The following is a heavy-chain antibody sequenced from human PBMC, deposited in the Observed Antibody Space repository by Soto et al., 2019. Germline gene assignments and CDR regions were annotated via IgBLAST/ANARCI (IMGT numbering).Heavy chain of an antibody. Sequence: GGSLRLSCAASGFTFSSYAMSWVRQAPGKGLEWVSAISGSGGSTYYADSVKGRFTISRDNSKNTLYLQMNSLRAEDTAVYYCAKLSYEYCSGGSCYLDYWGQGTLVTVSS. J-gene: IGHJ4*02. CDR2: ISGSGGST. CDR3: AKLSYEYCSGGSCYLDY. D-gene: IGHD2-15*01. V-gene: IGHV3-23*01. CDR1: GFTFSSYA.